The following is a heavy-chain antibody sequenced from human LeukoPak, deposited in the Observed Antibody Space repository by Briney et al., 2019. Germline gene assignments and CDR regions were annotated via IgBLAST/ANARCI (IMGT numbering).Heavy chain of an antibody. CDR2: IYHSGGT. CDR1: GGSISSGGYS. CDR3: ARTVTTTHFDY. Sequence: SETLSLTCAVSGGSISSGGYSWSWIRQPPGKGLEWIGYIYHSGGTYYNPSLKSRVTISVDRSSNQFSLKLTSVTAADTAVYYRARTVTTTHFDYWGQGTLVTVSS. V-gene: IGHV4-30-2*01. D-gene: IGHD4-11*01. J-gene: IGHJ4*02.